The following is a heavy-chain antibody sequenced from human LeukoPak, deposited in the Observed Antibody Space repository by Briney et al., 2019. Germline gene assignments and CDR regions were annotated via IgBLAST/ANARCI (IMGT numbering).Heavy chain of an antibody. D-gene: IGHD2-21*02. CDR3: ARGDFEDYYYYMDV. Sequence: SVKVSCKASGGTFSSYAISWVRQAPGQGLEWMGGIIPIFGTANYAQKFQGRVTITADESTSTACMELSSLRSEDTAVYYCARGDFEDYYYYMDVWGKGTTVTVSS. J-gene: IGHJ6*03. V-gene: IGHV1-69*13. CDR1: GGTFSSYA. CDR2: IIPIFGTA.